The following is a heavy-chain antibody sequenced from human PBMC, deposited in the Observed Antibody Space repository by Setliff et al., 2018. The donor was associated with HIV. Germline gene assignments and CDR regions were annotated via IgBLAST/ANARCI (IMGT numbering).Heavy chain of an antibody. Sequence: SGPTLVNPTQTPTLTCTFSGFSLSTSGVGVGWIRQPPGKALEWLALIYWDDDKRYSPSLESRLTITKDTSKNQVVLTMTNMDPVDTATYYCAHSYCSSTSCYPHYNYYMDVWGKGTTVTVSS. J-gene: IGHJ6*03. CDR2: IYWDDDK. CDR3: AHSYCSSTSCYPHYNYYMDV. V-gene: IGHV2-5*02. CDR1: GFSLSTSGVG. D-gene: IGHD2-2*01.